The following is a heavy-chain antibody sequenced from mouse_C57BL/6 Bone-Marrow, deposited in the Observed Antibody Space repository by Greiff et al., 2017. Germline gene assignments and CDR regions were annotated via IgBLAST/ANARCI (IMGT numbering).Heavy chain of an antibody. J-gene: IGHJ2*01. V-gene: IGHV1-59*01. D-gene: IGHD3-1*01. Sequence: QVQLQQPGAELVRPGTSVKLSCKASGYTFTSYWMNWVKQRPGQGLEWIGLIDPSDSYTNYNQKFKGKATLTVDTSSSTAYMQLSSLTSEDSAVYYCARRAIYYFDYWGQGTTLTVSS. CDR1: GYTFTSYW. CDR3: ARRAIYYFDY. CDR2: IDPSDSYT.